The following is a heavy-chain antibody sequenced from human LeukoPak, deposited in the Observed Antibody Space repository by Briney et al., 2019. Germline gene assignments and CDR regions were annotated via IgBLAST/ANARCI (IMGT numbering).Heavy chain of an antibody. CDR2: ISYSGST. CDR3: ASLTGSYDDY. Sequence: SETLSLTCTVSGGSVSSGSYYWAWIRQPPGKGLEWIAYISYSGSTNYNPSLKSRVTISLDTSKNQFSLKLNSVTAADTAVYYCASLTGSYDDYWGQGIMVTVSS. CDR1: GGSVSSGSYY. V-gene: IGHV4-61*01. D-gene: IGHD2-8*02. J-gene: IGHJ4*03.